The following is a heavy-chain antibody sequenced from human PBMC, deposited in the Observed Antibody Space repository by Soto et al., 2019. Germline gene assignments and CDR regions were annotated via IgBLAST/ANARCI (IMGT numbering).Heavy chain of an antibody. Sequence: RASVKVSCKASGGTFSSYAISWVRQAPGQGLEWMGGIIPIFGTANYAQKFQGRVTITADESTSTAYMELSSLRSEDTAVYYFARDLYYYDSSGYVRIAFDIWGQGTMVTVSS. CDR1: GGTFSSYA. J-gene: IGHJ3*02. D-gene: IGHD3-22*01. V-gene: IGHV1-69*13. CDR3: ARDLYYYDSSGYVRIAFDI. CDR2: IIPIFGTA.